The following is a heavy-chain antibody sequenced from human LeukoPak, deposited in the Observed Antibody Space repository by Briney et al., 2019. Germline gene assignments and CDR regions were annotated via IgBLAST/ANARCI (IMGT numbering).Heavy chain of an antibody. CDR1: RYTLTTHG. D-gene: IGHD3-22*01. J-gene: IGHJ5*02. Sequence: ASVTDSRKATRYTLTTHGISWLRPPPGRGLAWMGWIDAYNRYTNYAQKLQGRVTMTTDTSTSTAYMELRSLRSDDTAVYYCARDQGRVSGGYYPNWFDPWGQGTLVTVSS. CDR2: IDAYNRYT. V-gene: IGHV1-18*01. CDR3: ARDQGRVSGGYYPNWFDP.